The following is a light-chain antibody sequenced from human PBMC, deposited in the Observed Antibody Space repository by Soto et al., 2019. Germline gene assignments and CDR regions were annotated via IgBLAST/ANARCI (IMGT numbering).Light chain of an antibody. CDR2: KAS. Sequence: DLQITPSPSTLARYLGARVTITFRASQTISSWLAWYQQEPGKAPKLLIYKASTLKSGVPSRFSGSGSGTEFTLTISSLQPDDFATYYCQHYNSYSEAFGQGTKVDI. CDR1: QTISSW. CDR3: QHYNSYSEA. V-gene: IGKV1-5*03. J-gene: IGKJ1*01.